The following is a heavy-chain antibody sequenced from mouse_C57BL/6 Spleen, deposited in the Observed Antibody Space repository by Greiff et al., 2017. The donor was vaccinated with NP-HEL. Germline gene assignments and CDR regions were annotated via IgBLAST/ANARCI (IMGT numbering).Heavy chain of an antibody. J-gene: IGHJ1*03. CDR2: IYPGDGDT. Sequence: VQLQQSGPELVKPGASVKISCKASGYAFSSSWMNWVKQRPGKGLEWIGRIYPGDGDTNYNGKFKGKATLTADKSSSTAYMQLSSLTSEDSAVYFCARGESLYYGNYGWYFDVWGTGTTVTVSS. CDR3: ARGESLYYGNYGWYFDV. CDR1: GYAFSSSW. V-gene: IGHV1-82*01. D-gene: IGHD2-1*01.